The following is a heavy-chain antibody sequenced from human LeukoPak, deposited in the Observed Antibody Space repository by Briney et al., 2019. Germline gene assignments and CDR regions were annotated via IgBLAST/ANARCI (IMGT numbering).Heavy chain of an antibody. V-gene: IGHV4-59*01. J-gene: IGHJ4*02. CDR2: IYYSGST. CDR3: ARGYSSGLWYFDY. D-gene: IGHD6-19*01. Sequence: SETLSLTCTVSGGSISSYYWSWIRQPPGNGLEWIGYIYYSGSTNYNPSLKSRVTISVDTSKNQFSLKLSSVTAADTAVYYCARGYSSGLWYFDYWGQGTLVTVSS. CDR1: GGSISSYY.